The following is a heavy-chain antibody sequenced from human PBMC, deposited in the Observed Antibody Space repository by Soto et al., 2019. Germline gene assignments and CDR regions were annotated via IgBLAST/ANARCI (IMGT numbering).Heavy chain of an antibody. J-gene: IGHJ4*02. V-gene: IGHV4-59*01. CDR3: ARRTVITAYDF. D-gene: IGHD4-17*01. Sequence: SETLSLTCTVSGGSMNNNYWSWVRQPPGKGLEWIGYIFYSGSTNYNPSLKSRVTISVDTSRNQFSLRLTSVTAADTAVYYCARRTVITAYDFWGQGALVTVPS. CDR1: GGSMNNNY. CDR2: IFYSGST.